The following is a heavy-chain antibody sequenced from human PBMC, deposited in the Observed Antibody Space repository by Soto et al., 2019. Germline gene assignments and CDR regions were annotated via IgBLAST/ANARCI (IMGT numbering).Heavy chain of an antibody. V-gene: IGHV1-46*01. D-gene: IGHD3-3*01. CDR1: GYTFTSYY. Sequence: ASVKVSCKASGYTFTSYYMHWVRQAPGQGLEWMGIINPSGGSTSYAQKFQGRVTMTRDTSTSTVYMELSSLRSEDTAVYYCAYYDFWSGPNDASDIWGQGTMVTVSS. J-gene: IGHJ3*02. CDR3: AYYDFWSGPNDASDI. CDR2: INPSGGST.